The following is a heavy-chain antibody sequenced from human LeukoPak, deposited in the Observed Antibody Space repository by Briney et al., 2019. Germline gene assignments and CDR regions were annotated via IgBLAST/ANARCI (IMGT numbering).Heavy chain of an antibody. CDR3: ARHTGIAPLSNLKY. Sequence: PSETLSLTCTVSGGSISSYYWSWIRQTPGKGLEWIGDIYYSGSTNYNPSLKSRVTISVDTSKNQFSLKLSSVTAADTAVYYCARHTGIAPLSNLKYWGQGTLVTVSS. D-gene: IGHD1-1*01. J-gene: IGHJ4*02. CDR1: GGSISSYY. V-gene: IGHV4-59*08. CDR2: IYYSGST.